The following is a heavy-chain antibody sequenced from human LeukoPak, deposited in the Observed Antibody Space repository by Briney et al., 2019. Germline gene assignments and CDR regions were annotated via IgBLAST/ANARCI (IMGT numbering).Heavy chain of an antibody. V-gene: IGHV3-48*03. CDR2: ISSSGSTI. CDR3: AELGITMIGGV. J-gene: IGHJ6*04. D-gene: IGHD3-10*02. CDR1: GLTFSSYE. Sequence: GGSLRLSCAASGLTFSSYEMNWVGQAPGKGLEWVSYISSSGSTIYYADYVKGRFTISRDNAMNSLYLQMNSLRAEDRAVYYCAELGITMIGGVWGKGTTVTISS.